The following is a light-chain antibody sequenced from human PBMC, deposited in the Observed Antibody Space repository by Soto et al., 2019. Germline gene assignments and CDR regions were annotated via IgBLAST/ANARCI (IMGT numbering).Light chain of an antibody. V-gene: IGKV3-15*01. CDR1: QSVGSS. Sequence: EIVMTQSPATLSVSPGERATLSCRASQSVGSSLAWYQQKPGQAPRLLIYGASTGATGIPARFSGSGSGTDFTLTISRLEPEDFAVYYCQQYGRSPTTFGQGTKVDIK. CDR2: GAS. J-gene: IGKJ1*01. CDR3: QQYGRSPTT.